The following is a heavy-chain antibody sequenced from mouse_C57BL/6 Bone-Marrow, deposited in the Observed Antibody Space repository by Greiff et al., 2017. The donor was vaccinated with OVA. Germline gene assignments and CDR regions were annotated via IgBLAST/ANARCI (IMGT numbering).Heavy chain of an antibody. V-gene: IGHV1-76*01. CDR1: GYTFTDYY. D-gene: IGHD2-1*01. CDR3: ARSLIYLEAMDY. Sequence: VQGVESGAELVRPGASVKLSCKASGYTFTDYYINWVKQRPGQGLEWIARIYPGSGNTYYNEKFKGKATLTAEKSSSTAYMQLSSLTSEDSAVYFCARSLIYLEAMDYWGQGTSVTGSS. J-gene: IGHJ4*01. CDR2: IYPGSGNT.